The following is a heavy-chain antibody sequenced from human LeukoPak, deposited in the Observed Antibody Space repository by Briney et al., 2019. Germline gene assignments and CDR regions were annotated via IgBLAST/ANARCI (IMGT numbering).Heavy chain of an antibody. CDR3: ARGSSSLDYYFDY. CDR2: ISGSGGST. Sequence: HPGGSLRLSCAASGFTFSSYAMSWVRQAPGKGLEWVSAISGSGGSTYYADSVKGRFTISRDNSKNTLYLQMNSLRVEDTAVYFCARGSSSLDYYFDYWGQGTLVTVSS. CDR1: GFTFSSYA. V-gene: IGHV3-23*01. J-gene: IGHJ4*02. D-gene: IGHD6-13*01.